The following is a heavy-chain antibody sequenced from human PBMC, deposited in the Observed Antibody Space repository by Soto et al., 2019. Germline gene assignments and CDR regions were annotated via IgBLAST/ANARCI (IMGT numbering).Heavy chain of an antibody. J-gene: IGHJ5*02. V-gene: IGHV3-48*01. CDR3: ARAKSLEFNWFDT. Sequence: EVQLVDSGGGLVQPGGSRRLSCAASGFTFSSYSMNWVRQAPGQGLEWISYISSTSATIYYAESVRGRFTVSRDNAKNSVYLQMNSLGAEDTAVYFCARAKSLEFNWFDTWGQGTPVTVSS. CDR2: ISSTSATI. CDR1: GFTFSSYS.